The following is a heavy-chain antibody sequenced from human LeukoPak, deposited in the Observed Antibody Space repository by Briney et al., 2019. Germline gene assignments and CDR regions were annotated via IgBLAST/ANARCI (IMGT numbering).Heavy chain of an antibody. J-gene: IGHJ4*02. Sequence: PGGSLRLSCAASGFTFSRSGMNWVRQVPGKGLEWVSSISSGGTYIYYADSVKGRFTISRDNAKNSLYLQMNSLRAEDTAVYYCARVVSMCSSTSCYTPVELWPFDYWGQGTLVTVSS. CDR2: ISSGGTYI. CDR3: ARVVSMCSSTSCYTPVELWPFDY. D-gene: IGHD2-2*02. CDR1: GFTFSRSG. V-gene: IGHV3-21*01.